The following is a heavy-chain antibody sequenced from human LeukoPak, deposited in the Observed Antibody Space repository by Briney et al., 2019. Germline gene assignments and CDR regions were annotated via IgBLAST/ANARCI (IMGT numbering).Heavy chain of an antibody. Sequence: PGGSLRLSCAASGFTFSSYAMSWVRQAPGKGLEWVSAISGSGGSTYYADSVKGRFTISRDNSKNTLYLQMDSLRAEDTAVYYCAKGGTPYCSSTSCYVPGYWGQGTLVTVSS. CDR3: AKGGTPYCSSTSCYVPGY. V-gene: IGHV3-23*01. D-gene: IGHD2-2*01. CDR1: GFTFSSYA. CDR2: ISGSGGST. J-gene: IGHJ4*02.